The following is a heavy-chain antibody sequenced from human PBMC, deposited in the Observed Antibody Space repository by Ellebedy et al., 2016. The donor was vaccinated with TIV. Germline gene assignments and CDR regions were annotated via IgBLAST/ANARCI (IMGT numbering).Heavy chain of an antibody. V-gene: IGHV4-59*01. J-gene: IGHJ4*02. CDR1: GGSLSTFY. D-gene: IGHD4-23*01. Sequence: MPSETLSLTCHVSGGSLSTFYWSWIRQPPGKGLEFIGYIYYIGITNYNPSLESRVAISIDTSENQFSLRLSSVTAADTAVYYCAAYYGGRFDYWGQGTLVTVSS. CDR2: IYYIGIT. CDR3: AAYYGGRFDY.